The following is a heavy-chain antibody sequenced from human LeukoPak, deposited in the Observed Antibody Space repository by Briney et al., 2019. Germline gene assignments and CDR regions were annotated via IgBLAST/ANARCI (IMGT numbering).Heavy chain of an antibody. Sequence: GGSLRLSCAASGFTFSTYAMSWVRQAPGKGLEWVSSISSSSSYIYYADSVKGRFTISRDNAKNSLYLQMNSRRAEDTAVYYCARDDVAVAGTLDYWGQGTLVTVSS. J-gene: IGHJ4*02. V-gene: IGHV3-21*01. CDR2: ISSSSSYI. D-gene: IGHD6-19*01. CDR3: ARDDVAVAGTLDY. CDR1: GFTFSTYA.